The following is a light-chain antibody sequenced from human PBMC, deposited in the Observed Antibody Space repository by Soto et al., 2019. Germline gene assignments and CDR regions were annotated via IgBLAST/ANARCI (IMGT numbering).Light chain of an antibody. CDR1: QGIRND. Sequence: DIQMTQSPSSLSASVGDRVIITCRASQGIRNDLGWYQQKPGKAPKGLMYAASSLQSGVPSRFSGRGCGKEHSLNVSGLLAENFTTCCCLPHNDYPPTFGRKTKVEIK. CDR2: AAS. V-gene: IGKV1-17*01. CDR3: LPHNDYPPT. J-gene: IGKJ1*01.